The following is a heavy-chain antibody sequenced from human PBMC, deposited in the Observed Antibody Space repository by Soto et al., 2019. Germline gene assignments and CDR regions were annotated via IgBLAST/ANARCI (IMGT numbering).Heavy chain of an antibody. CDR2: IYHDGST. D-gene: IGHD3-10*01. CDR3: VSSFRGIFSFYY. J-gene: IGHJ4*02. CDR1: SGSISSSYW. V-gene: IGHV4-4*02. Sequence: QVQLQESGPGLVKPSGTLSLNCAVSSGSISSSYWWSWVRQPPGKGLEWIGEIYHDGSTSYTPSLKSRVTISVDKPKNQFSLKLSSVTAADTAVYYCVSSFRGIFSFYYWGQGTLVTVSS.